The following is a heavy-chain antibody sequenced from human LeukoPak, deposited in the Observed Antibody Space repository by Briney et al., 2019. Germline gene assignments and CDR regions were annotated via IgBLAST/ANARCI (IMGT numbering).Heavy chain of an antibody. V-gene: IGHV3-7*05. Sequence: GGSLRLSCEASGFTLSIYWMSWVRQAPGKGLEWVANVNQDGSEKYYVDSVKGRFTISRDNAKKSLYLQMNSLRVEDTAVYYCARGFDGYYGFDIWGQGTMVTVSS. J-gene: IGHJ3*02. D-gene: IGHD5-24*01. CDR1: GFTLSIYW. CDR3: ARGFDGYYGFDI. CDR2: VNQDGSEK.